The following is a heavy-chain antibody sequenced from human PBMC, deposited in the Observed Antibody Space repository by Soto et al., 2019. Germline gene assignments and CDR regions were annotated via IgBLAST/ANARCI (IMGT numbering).Heavy chain of an antibody. V-gene: IGHV1-3*01. J-gene: IGHJ4*02. CDR1: GYTFTSYA. CDR2: INAGNGNT. CDR3: ARDRIRVYPYYFDP. Sequence: ASVKVSCKASGYTFTSYAMHWVRQAPGQRLEWMGWINAGNGNTKYSQKFQGRVTITRDTSASTAYMELSSLRSEDTAVYYCARDRIRVYPYYFDPWGQGTQVTVSS.